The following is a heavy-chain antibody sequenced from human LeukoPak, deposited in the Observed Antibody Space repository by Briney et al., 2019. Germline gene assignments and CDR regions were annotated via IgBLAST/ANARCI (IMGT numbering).Heavy chain of an antibody. J-gene: IGHJ5*02. CDR2: IYTSGST. CDR3: ARHGYCSSTSCYFPNWFDP. V-gene: IGHV4-4*07. CDR1: GGSISSYY. Sequence: SETLSLTCTVSGGSISSYYWSWIRQPAGKGLEWIGRIYTSGSTNYNPSLKSRVTMSVDTSKNQFSLKLSSVTAADTAVYYCARHGYCSSTSCYFPNWFDPWGQGTLVTVSS. D-gene: IGHD2-2*03.